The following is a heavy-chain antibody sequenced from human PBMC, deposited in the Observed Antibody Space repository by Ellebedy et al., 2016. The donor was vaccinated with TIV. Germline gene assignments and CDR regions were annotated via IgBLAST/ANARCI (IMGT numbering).Heavy chain of an antibody. J-gene: IGHJ6*02. CDR1: GFTFMSYG. V-gene: IGHV3-33*01. CDR3: AREMVAPGPYDYYYGRDV. D-gene: IGHD2-15*01. Sequence: GESLKISCAASGFTFMSYGMHWLRQAPGKGLEWVAVVWYDGNYKNVADSVKGRFTISRDNSKSTVSLQMNSLRAEDTAIYYCAREMVAPGPYDYYYGRDVWGQGTTVTVSS. CDR2: VWYDGNYK.